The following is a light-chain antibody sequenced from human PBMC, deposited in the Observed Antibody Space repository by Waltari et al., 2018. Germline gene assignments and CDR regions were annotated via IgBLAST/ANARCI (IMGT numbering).Light chain of an antibody. J-gene: IGLJ3*02. CDR2: DVP. CDR3: CSFAGTYAWV. Sequence: SALTQPRSVSGSPGQSVTLSCTGTTSDVGGDNYVSWYHHHPGKAPKLMIFDVPQRPSVVPDRFSGSKSANTASLTISGLQAEDEADYYCCSFAGTYAWVFGGGTKVTVL. CDR1: TSDVGGDNY. V-gene: IGLV2-11*01.